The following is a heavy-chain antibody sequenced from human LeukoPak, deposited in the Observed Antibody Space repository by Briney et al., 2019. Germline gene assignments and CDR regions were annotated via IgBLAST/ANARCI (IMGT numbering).Heavy chain of an antibody. CDR1: GGSFSGYY. V-gene: IGHV4-34*01. D-gene: IGHD3-10*01. J-gene: IGHJ5*02. CDR3: AREIYYYGSGNWFDP. Sequence: PSETLSLTCAVYGGSFSGYYWSWIRQPPGKGLEWIGEINHSGSTNYNPSLKSRVTISVDTSKKQFSLKLSSVTAADTAVYYCAREIYYYGSGNWFDPWGQGTLVTVSS. CDR2: INHSGST.